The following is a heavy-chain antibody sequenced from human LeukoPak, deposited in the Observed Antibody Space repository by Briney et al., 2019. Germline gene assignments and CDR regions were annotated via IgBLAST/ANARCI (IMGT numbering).Heavy chain of an antibody. Sequence: GGSLRLSCAASGFTFSSYWMSWVRQAPGKGLEWVANIKQDGSEKYYVDSVKGRFTISRDNAKNSLYLQMNSLRAEDTAVYYCARVITIFGVVPDDAFDIWGQGTMVTVSS. D-gene: IGHD3-3*01. CDR3: ARVITIFGVVPDDAFDI. V-gene: IGHV3-7*04. CDR1: GFTFSSYW. J-gene: IGHJ3*02. CDR2: IKQDGSEK.